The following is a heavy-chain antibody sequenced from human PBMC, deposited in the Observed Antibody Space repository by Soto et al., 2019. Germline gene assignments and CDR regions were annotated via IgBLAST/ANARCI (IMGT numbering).Heavy chain of an antibody. CDR1: GFTFSNYW. J-gene: IGHJ6*02. CDR2: IRQDGSEN. D-gene: IGHD2-15*01. V-gene: IGHV3-7*03. CDR3: GRERGSKSMDV. Sequence: EIQLVESGGVLVQPGGSLRLSCAASGFTFSNYWMTWVRQAPGKGLEWVANIRQDGSENSYVGSVKGRFTISRDNTKNSLFLQMNNLRAEDAAIYYCGRERGSKSMDVWGQGTTVTVS.